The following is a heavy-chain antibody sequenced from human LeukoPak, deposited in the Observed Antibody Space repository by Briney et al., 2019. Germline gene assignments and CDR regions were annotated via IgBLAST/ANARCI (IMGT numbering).Heavy chain of an antibody. CDR2: FYYSGTS. V-gene: IGHV4-59*01. J-gene: IGHJ2*01. CDR1: GGSINNYY. CDR3: ARGPANYDFFADMVRGVPHFDL. D-gene: IGHD3-10*01. Sequence: KPSETLSLTCTVSGGSINNYYWTWIRQPPGMGLECMGYFYYSGTSYDNPSLKSRVTISVDTSKNQFSLNLSSVTAADTAVYYCARGPANYDFFADMVRGVPHFDLWGRGTLVTVSS.